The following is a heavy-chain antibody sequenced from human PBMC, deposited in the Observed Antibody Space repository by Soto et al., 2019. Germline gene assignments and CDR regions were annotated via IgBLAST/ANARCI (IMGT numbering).Heavy chain of an antibody. V-gene: IGHV6-1*01. J-gene: IGHJ6*02. CDR3: ARALWFGELSDTAQDYYYGMDV. Sequence: PSQTLSLTCAISGDSVSSNSAAWNWIRQSPSRGLEWLGRTYYRSKWYNDYAVSVKSRITINPDTSKNLFSLQLNSVTPEDTAVYYCARALWFGELSDTAQDYYYGMDVWGQGTTVTVSS. CDR1: GDSVSSNSAA. D-gene: IGHD3-10*01. CDR2: TYYRSKWYN.